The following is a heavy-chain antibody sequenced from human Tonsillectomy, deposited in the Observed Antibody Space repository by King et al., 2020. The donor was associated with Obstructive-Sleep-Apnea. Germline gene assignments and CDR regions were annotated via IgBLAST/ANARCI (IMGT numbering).Heavy chain of an antibody. D-gene: IGHD5-12*01. V-gene: IGHV3-9*02. J-gene: IGHJ6*02. CDR1: GFTSDDYA. CDR3: AKADSGFDGMDV. CDR2: ISWNSGSL. Sequence: VQLVESGGGLVQPGRSLRLSCAASGFTSDDYAMHWARQAPGKGLEWVSGISWNSGSLGYADSVRGRFTISRDNAKNSLYLQMNSLTTEDTALYYCAKADSGFDGMDVWGQGTTVTVSS.